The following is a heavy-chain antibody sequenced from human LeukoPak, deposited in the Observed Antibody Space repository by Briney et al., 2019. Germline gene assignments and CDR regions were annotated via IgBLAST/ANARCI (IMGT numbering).Heavy chain of an antibody. J-gene: IGHJ4*02. CDR2: IIPILGIA. CDR1: GGTFSSYA. Sequence: GASVKVSCKASGGTFSSYAISWVRQAPGQGLEWMGRIIPILGIANYAQKFQGRVTITADKSTSTAYMELSSLRSEDTAVYYCVPDLDGYNPTGYWGQGTLVTVSP. CDR3: VPDLDGYNPTGY. D-gene: IGHD5-24*01. V-gene: IGHV1-69*04.